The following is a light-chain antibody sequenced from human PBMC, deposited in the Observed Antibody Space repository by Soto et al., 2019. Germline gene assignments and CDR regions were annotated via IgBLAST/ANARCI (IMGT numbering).Light chain of an antibody. Sequence: DIVMTQSPLSLSVTPGEPASISCRSSQSLLHRNGYNYLDWYLQKPGQSPQLLIYALSYRASGVPDRFSGSGSGTDFTLKISRVEAEDVGVYYCIQTLQTRTFGQGTKVDIK. CDR3: IQTLQTRT. CDR1: QSLLHRNGYNY. V-gene: IGKV2-28*01. J-gene: IGKJ1*01. CDR2: ALS.